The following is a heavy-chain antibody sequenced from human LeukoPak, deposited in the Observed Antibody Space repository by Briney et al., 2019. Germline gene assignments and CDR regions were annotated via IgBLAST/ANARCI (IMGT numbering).Heavy chain of an antibody. CDR2: IYYSGST. CDR1: GGSIGSSTYY. CDR3: ASSIAVAGTFDAFDI. J-gene: IGHJ3*02. V-gene: IGHV4-61*05. Sequence: SETLSLTCTVSGGSIGSSTYYWGWIRQPPGKGLEWIGYIYYSGSTNYNPSLKSRVTISVDTSKNQFSLKLSSVTAADTAVYYCASSIAVAGTFDAFDIWGQGTMVTVSS. D-gene: IGHD6-19*01.